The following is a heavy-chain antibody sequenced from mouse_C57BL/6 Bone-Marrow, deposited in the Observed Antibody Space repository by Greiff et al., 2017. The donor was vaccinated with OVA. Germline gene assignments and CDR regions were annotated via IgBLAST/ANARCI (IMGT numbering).Heavy chain of an antibody. CDR2: IYPGDGDT. V-gene: IGHV1-82*01. J-gene: IGHJ1*03. CDR1: GYAFSSSW. Sequence: VQLQESGPELVKPGASVKISCKASGYAFSSSWMNWVKQRPGKGLEWIGRIYPGDGDTNYNGKFKGKATLTADKSSSTAYMQLSSLTSEDSAVYFCARRGFITTVVAPGYWYFDVWGTGTTVTVSS. D-gene: IGHD1-1*01. CDR3: ARRGFITTVVAPGYWYFDV.